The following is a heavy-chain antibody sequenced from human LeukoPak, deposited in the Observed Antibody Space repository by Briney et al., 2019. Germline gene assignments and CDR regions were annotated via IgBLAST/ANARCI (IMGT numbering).Heavy chain of an antibody. Sequence: SQTLSPTCTVSGGSISSGGYYWSWIRQHPGKGLEWIGYIYYSGSTYYNPSLKSRVTISVDTSKNQFSLKLSSVTAADTAVYYCARVEPRPYYYDSSGSNDAFDIWGQGTMVTVSS. CDR2: IYYSGST. CDR1: GGSISSGGYY. J-gene: IGHJ3*02. CDR3: ARVEPRPYYYDSSGSNDAFDI. V-gene: IGHV4-31*03. D-gene: IGHD3-22*01.